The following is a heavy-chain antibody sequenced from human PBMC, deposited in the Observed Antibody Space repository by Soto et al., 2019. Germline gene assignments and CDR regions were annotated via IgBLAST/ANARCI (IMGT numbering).Heavy chain of an antibody. CDR2: SRNKANSYTT. Sequence: PGGSLRLSCAASGFTFSDHYMDWVRQAPGKGLEWVGRSRNKANSYTTEYAASVKGRFAISRDDSKNSLYLQMNSLKTEDTAVYYCARGYCSRTRCYREEFYGMDVWGQGTTVTVSS. CDR1: GFTFSDHY. J-gene: IGHJ6*02. CDR3: ARGYCSRTRCYREEFYGMDV. D-gene: IGHD2-2*02. V-gene: IGHV3-72*01.